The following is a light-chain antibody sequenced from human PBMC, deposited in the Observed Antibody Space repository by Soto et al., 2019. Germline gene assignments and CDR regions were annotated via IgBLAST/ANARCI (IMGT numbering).Light chain of an antibody. V-gene: IGLV2-8*01. J-gene: IGLJ2*01. CDR1: SSDVNDFPY. Sequence: QSALTQPPSASGSPGQSVTISCTGASSDVNDFPYVSWHQQHPGKAPKLILYDVNKRPSGVPDRFSGSKSGDTASLTVSALQTEDEADYYCSLFTGKTNVLFGAGTKVTVL. CDR3: SLFTGKTNVL. CDR2: DVN.